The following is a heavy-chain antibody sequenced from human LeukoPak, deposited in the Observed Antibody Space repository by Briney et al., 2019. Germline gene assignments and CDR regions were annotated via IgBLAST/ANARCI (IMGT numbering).Heavy chain of an antibody. CDR1: GGSFSSSTYY. CDR3: ARGKVVAAAGYFDY. CDR2: IYYSGSP. V-gene: IGHV4-39*07. D-gene: IGHD6-13*01. Sequence: SETLSLTCAVSGGSFSSSTYYWGWIRQPPGKGLEWIGSIYYSGSPYYNPSLKSRATISVDTSRNQFSLNLSSVTAADTAVYYCARGKVVAAAGYFDYWGQGTLVTVSS. J-gene: IGHJ4*02.